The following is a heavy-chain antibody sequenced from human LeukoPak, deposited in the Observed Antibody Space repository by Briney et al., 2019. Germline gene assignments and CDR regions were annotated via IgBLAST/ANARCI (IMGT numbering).Heavy chain of an antibody. V-gene: IGHV1-18*01. J-gene: IGHJ3*02. D-gene: IGHD5-18*01. Sequence: RASVKVSCKASGYTFTSYGISWVRQAPGQGLEWMGWISVYNGNTNYAQKLQGRVTMTTDTSTSTAYMELRGLRSDDTAVYYCARDGNSYGYMGDAFDIWGQGTMVTVSS. CDR1: GYTFTSYG. CDR2: ISVYNGNT. CDR3: ARDGNSYGYMGDAFDI.